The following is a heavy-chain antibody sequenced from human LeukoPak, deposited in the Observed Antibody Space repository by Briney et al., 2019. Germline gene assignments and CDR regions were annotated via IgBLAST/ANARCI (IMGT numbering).Heavy chain of an antibody. Sequence: PSETLSLTCSVSGYSISSGYYWDWIRQPPGKGLEWIGSISRSGGTYYNPSLKSRVTISVDTSKNQFSLNLSSVTAADTAVYYCARDSGTTGEVKFDPWGQGTLVTVSS. J-gene: IGHJ5*02. CDR1: GYSISSGYY. V-gene: IGHV4-38-2*02. CDR3: ARDSGTTGEVKFDP. D-gene: IGHD3-10*01. CDR2: ISRSGGT.